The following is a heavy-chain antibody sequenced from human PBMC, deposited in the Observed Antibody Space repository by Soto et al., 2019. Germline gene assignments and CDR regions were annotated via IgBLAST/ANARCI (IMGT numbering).Heavy chain of an antibody. J-gene: IGHJ5*02. D-gene: IGHD3-16*01. CDR2: IAPMFGTS. Sequence: QVQLVQSGAEVKKPGSSVKVSCKASGGSFSSFHFNWVRQAPGQGLEWIGGIAPMFGTSNYAQRFQGRVTITADELTSTAYLEVNSLRSDDTAMYYCADGGGGYGTWGQGTLVTVSS. CDR1: GGSFSSFH. CDR3: ADGGGGYGT. V-gene: IGHV1-69*01.